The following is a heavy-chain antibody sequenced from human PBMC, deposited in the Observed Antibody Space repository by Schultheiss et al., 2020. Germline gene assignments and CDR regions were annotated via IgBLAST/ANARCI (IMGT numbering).Heavy chain of an antibody. J-gene: IGHJ5*02. Sequence: GGSLRLSCAASGFTFSSYAMSWIRQAPGKGLEWISYISMSGITIYYADSVKGRFTISRDNAKNSLYLQMNSLRAEDTAVYYCARSDAWGKGTLVTGSS. CDR3: ARSDA. CDR2: ISMSGITI. V-gene: IGHV3-11*01. CDR1: GFTFSSYA.